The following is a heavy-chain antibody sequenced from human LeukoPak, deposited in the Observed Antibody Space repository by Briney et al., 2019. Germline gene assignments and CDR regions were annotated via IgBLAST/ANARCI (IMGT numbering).Heavy chain of an antibody. J-gene: IGHJ5*02. D-gene: IGHD2-2*01. CDR1: GGSISSSSYY. V-gene: IGHV4-39*01. CDR3: ARGPIVVVPAAMDWFDP. CDR2: IYYSGST. Sequence: SETLSLTCTVSGGSISSSSYYWGWIRQPPGKGLEWIGSIYYSGSTYYNPSLKSRVTISVDTSKNQFSLKLSSVTAADTAVYYCARGPIVVVPAAMDWFDPWGQGTLVTVSS.